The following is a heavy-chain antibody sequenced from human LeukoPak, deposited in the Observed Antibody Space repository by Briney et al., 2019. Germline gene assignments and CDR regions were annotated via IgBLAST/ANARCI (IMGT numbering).Heavy chain of an antibody. D-gene: IGHD4-17*01. J-gene: IGHJ4*02. CDR2: IYYSGST. V-gene: IGHV4-30-4*01. CDR1: GGSISSGDYY. Sequence: SQTLSLTCTVSGGSISSGDYYWSWIRQPPGKGLEWIGYIYYSGSTYYNPSLKSRVTISVDTSKNQFSLKLSSVTAADTAVYYCARGEADYGDPFDYWGREPWSPSPQ. CDR3: ARGEADYGDPFDY.